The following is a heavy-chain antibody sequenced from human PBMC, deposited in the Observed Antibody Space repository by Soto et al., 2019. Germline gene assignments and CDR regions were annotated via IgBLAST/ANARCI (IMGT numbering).Heavy chain of an antibody. CDR1: GFTVSSTY. CDR3: ATYKPDDY. J-gene: IGHJ4*02. V-gene: IGHV3-53*01. Sequence: GGSLRLSCAASGFTVSSTYMTWVRQAPGKGLEWVSVIYSGGSTYYADSVKGRFTISRGNSKNTLYLQMNSLRAEDTAVYYCATYKPDDYWGQGTLVTVSS. D-gene: IGHD1-1*01. CDR2: IYSGGST.